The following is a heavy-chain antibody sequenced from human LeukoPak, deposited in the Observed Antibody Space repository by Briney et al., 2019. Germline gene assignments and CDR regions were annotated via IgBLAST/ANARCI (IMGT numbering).Heavy chain of an antibody. CDR2: INSDGTTT. V-gene: IGHV3-74*01. CDR1: GFTLSSYW. J-gene: IGHJ5*02. D-gene: IGHD2-2*01. CDR3: ARGRGSTSFLGGWFDP. Sequence: GGSLRLSCAASGFTLSSYWVHWARQAPGKGLVWVSRINSDGTTTTYADSVKGRFTISRDNAKNTLYLQMNSLRGDDTAVYYCARGRGSTSFLGGWFDPWGQGTLVTVSS.